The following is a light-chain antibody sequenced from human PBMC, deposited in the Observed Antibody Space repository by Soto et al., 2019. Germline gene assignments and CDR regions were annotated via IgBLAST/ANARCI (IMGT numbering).Light chain of an antibody. V-gene: IGKV1-5*03. CDR3: LFGT. CDR1: QSISSW. J-gene: IGKJ1*01. CDR2: KAS. Sequence: DIQMTQSPSTLSASVGDRVTITCRASQSISSWLAWYQQKPGKAPKLLIYKASSLESGVPSRFSGSGSGTEFTLTISSLQPDDFATYYCLFGTFGQGTKVEIK.